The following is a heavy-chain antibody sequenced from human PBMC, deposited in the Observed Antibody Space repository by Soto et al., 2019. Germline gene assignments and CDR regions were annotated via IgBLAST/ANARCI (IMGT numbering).Heavy chain of an antibody. D-gene: IGHD3-3*01. CDR1: GGSISSYY. J-gene: IGHJ6*02. CDR3: ARGMYYDLWSGYYSPGYYYYGMDV. V-gene: IGHV4-59*01. Sequence: TLSLTCTVSGGSISSYYWSWIRQPPGKGLEWIGYIYYSGSTNYNPSLESRVTISVDTSKNQFSLKLSSVTAADTAVYYCARGMYYDLWSGYYSPGYYYYGMDVWGQGTTVTVSS. CDR2: IYYSGST.